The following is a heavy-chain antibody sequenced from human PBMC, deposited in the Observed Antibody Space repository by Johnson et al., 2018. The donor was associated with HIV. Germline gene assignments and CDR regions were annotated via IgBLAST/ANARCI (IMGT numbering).Heavy chain of an antibody. J-gene: IGHJ3*02. CDR3: ARGDRSTYYRRGAFDI. Sequence: QVLLVESGGGVVQPGRSLRLSCAASGFTFSSYWMSWVRQAPGKGLEWVASLSYDGSTKDYADSVKGRFTISRDISKNLLYLQMNSLRTEDTAAYSCARGDRSTYYRRGAFDIWGQGTMVTVSS. D-gene: IGHD1-26*01. V-gene: IGHV3-30*03. CDR1: GFTFSSYW. CDR2: LSYDGSTK.